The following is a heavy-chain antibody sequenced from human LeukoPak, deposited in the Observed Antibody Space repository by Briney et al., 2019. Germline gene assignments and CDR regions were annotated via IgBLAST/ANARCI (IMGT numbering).Heavy chain of an antibody. J-gene: IGHJ4*02. Sequence: GGSLRLSCAASGFTFSSYAMSWVRQAPGKGLEWVANIKQDESEKNYVDSVKGRFTISRDNAKDSLYLQMNSLRAEDTAVYYCAREIVQDYSDYKSYFDSWGQGALVTVSS. V-gene: IGHV3-7*01. D-gene: IGHD4-11*01. CDR2: IKQDESEK. CDR1: GFTFSSYA. CDR3: AREIVQDYSDYKSYFDS.